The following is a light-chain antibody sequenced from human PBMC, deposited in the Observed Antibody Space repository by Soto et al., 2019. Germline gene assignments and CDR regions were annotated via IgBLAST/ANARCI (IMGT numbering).Light chain of an antibody. J-gene: IGKJ4*01. CDR3: QQLNSYLSLT. CDR2: AAS. Sequence: IQLTQSPSSLSASVGDRVTITCRASQGIGSYLAWYQQQPGKAPKLLIYAASTLQRGVSSRFSGSRSGTDFTLTISSLQPEDFATYYCQQLNSYLSLTFGGGTKVEIK. CDR1: QGIGSY. V-gene: IGKV1-9*01.